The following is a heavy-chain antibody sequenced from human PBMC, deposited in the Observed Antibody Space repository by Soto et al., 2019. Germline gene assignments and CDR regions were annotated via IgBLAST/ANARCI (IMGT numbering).Heavy chain of an antibody. Sequence: GGSLRLSCAASGFTFSSYAMSWVRQAPGKGLEWVSAISGSGGSTYYADSVKGRFTISRDNSKNTLYLQMNSLRAEDTAVYYCAKDQRMAYNLGYFDYWGQGTLVTVSS. V-gene: IGHV3-23*01. J-gene: IGHJ4*02. CDR3: AKDQRMAYNLGYFDY. CDR1: GFTFSSYA. CDR2: ISGSGGST. D-gene: IGHD1-1*01.